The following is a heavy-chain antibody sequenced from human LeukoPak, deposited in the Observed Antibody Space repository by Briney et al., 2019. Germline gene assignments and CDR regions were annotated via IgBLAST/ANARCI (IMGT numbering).Heavy chain of an antibody. CDR1: GGSFSSGSYY. CDR2: IYYSGST. D-gene: IGHD3-22*01. V-gene: IGHV4-61*01. J-gene: IGHJ3*02. Sequence: PSETLSLTCTVSGGSFSSGSYYWSWIRQPPGKGLEWIGYIYYSGSTNYNPSLKSRVTISVDTSKNQFPLKLSSVTAADTAVYYCARERYYYDSSGYYFPHDAFDIWGQGTMVTVSS. CDR3: ARERYYYDSSGYYFPHDAFDI.